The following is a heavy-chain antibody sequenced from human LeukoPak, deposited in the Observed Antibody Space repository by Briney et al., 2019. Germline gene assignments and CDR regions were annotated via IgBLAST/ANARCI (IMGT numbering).Heavy chain of an antibody. CDR2: ISSYNGNT. CDR3: ARAVHGPGSYYIDY. D-gene: IGHD3-10*01. J-gene: IGHJ4*02. V-gene: IGHV1-18*01. Sequence: ASVKVSCKASGYPFTSYGISWVRQAPGQGLEWLGWISSYNGNTKYAQKMQVRVTMTTDTSTSTAYMELRSLRSDDTAVYYCARAVHGPGSYYIDYWGQGTLVTVSS. CDR1: GYPFTSYG.